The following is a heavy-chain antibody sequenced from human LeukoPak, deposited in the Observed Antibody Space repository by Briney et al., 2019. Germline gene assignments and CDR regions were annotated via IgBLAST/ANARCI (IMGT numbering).Heavy chain of an antibody. CDR2: IFYSGST. Sequence: SETLSLTCTVSGGSISSYYWSWIRQPPGKGLEWIGYIFYSGSTYYSPSLKSRVTISVDTSKNQFSLKLSSVTAADTAVYYCARRYSNYRREIDYWGQGTLVTVSS. D-gene: IGHD4-11*01. V-gene: IGHV4-59*12. CDR3: ARRYSNYRREIDY. CDR1: GGSISSYY. J-gene: IGHJ4*02.